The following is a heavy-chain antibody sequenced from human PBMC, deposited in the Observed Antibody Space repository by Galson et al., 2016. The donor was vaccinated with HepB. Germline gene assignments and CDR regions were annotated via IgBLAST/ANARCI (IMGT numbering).Heavy chain of an antibody. CDR2: ISGSGYII. D-gene: IGHD5-12*01. J-gene: IGHJ4*02. CDR3: AREGAYSGNDFGGGFDF. CDR1: GFTFNSHK. Sequence: SLRLSCAASGFTFNSHKMQWVRQAPGKGLEWLSDISGSGYIIQYADSVKGRFTTSRDNAKNSLFLQMNCLRDEDTAVYYCAREGAYSGNDFGGGFDFWGQGTLVTVSS. V-gene: IGHV3-48*02.